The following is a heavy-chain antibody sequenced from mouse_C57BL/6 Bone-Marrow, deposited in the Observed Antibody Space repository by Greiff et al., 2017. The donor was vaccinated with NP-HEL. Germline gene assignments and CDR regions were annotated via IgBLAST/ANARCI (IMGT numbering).Heavy chain of an antibody. CDR3: TTGTGLRGYFDY. CDR1: GFNIKDYY. J-gene: IGHJ2*01. V-gene: IGHV14-1*01. Sequence: VQLQQSGAELVRPGASVKLSCTASGFNIKDYYMHWVKQRPEQGLEWIGRIDPEDGDTEYAPKLQGKATTSADTSSNTSYLQRSSLTSEDTAVYYCTTGTGLRGYFDYWGKGTTLTVSS. D-gene: IGHD1-1*01. CDR2: IDPEDGDT.